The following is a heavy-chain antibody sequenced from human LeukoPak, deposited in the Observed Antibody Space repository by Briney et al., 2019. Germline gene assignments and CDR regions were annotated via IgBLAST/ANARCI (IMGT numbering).Heavy chain of an antibody. CDR3: ARGVPAAIGLFVY. CDR2: VYYSGST. Sequence: SETLSLTCTVSGGSISSYYWSWIRQPPGKGLEWIGSVYYSGSTYYNPSLKSRVIISVDTYKTQFSLKLSSVTAADTAVYYCARGVPAAIGLFVYWGQGTLVTVSS. J-gene: IGHJ4*02. V-gene: IGHV4-59*12. CDR1: GGSISSYY. D-gene: IGHD2-2*01.